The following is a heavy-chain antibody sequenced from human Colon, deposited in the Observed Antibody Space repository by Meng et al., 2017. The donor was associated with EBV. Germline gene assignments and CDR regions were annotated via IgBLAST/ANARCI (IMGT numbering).Heavy chain of an antibody. CDR1: GASISSNNW. CDR2: IYHGGNT. CDR3: ARGNAYNAPSFDY. Sequence: QVELQESGPGVVEPSGPLSLTCAVSGASISSNNWWSWVRQPPGKGLEWIGEIYHGGNTNYNPSLKSRVTISVDRSNDQFSLSLSSVTAADTAVYYCARGNAYNAPSFDYWGQGTLVTVSS. V-gene: IGHV4-4*02. D-gene: IGHD5-24*01. J-gene: IGHJ4*02.